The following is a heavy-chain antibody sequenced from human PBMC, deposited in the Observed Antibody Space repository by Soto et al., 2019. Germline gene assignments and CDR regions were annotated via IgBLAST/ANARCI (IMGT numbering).Heavy chain of an antibody. CDR3: ARRSGSFHWFDP. V-gene: IGHV4-59*01. CDR2: IFYIGST. J-gene: IGHJ5*02. CDR1: GGSISTYY. Sequence: PSETLSLTCAVSGGSISTYYWSWIRQPPGRGLEWIGYIFYIGSTNYNPSLKSRVTISVDTSKNQLSLKLTSVTAADTAVYYCARRSGSFHWFDPWGQGTLVTVSS. D-gene: IGHD3-10*01.